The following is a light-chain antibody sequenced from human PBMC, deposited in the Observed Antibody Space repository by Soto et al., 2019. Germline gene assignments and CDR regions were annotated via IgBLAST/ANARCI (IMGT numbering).Light chain of an antibody. J-gene: IGLJ3*02. CDR2: EVS. CDR1: SSDVGGYNY. CDR3: SSYTSSSTWV. V-gene: IGLV2-14*01. Sequence: QSVLAQPASVSGSPGQAITISCTGTSSDVGGYNYVSWYQQHPGKAPKLMIYEVSNRPPGVSSRFSGSKSGNTASLTISGLQAEDEAYYYCSSYTSSSTWVFGGGTKLTVL.